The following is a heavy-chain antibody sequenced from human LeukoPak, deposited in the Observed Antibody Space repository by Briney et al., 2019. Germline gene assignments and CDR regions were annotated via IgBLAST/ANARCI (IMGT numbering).Heavy chain of an antibody. CDR1: GFTFSSYA. CDR3: AKSRSGSANWALRIFDN. Sequence: GGSLRLSCAASGFTFSSYAMSWVRQAPGKGLEWVSAISGSGGSTYYADSVKGRFTISRDNSNNSLFVQMNSLRVEDTAVYFCAKSRSGSANWALRIFDNWGQGTLVTVSS. D-gene: IGHD1-1*01. CDR2: ISGSGGST. J-gene: IGHJ4*02. V-gene: IGHV3-23*01.